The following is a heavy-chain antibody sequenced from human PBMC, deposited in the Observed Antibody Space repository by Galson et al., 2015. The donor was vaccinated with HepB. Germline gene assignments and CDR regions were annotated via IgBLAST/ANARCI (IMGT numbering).Heavy chain of an antibody. CDR1: GFTFSSYG. Sequence: SLRLSCAASGFTFSSYGMHWVRQAPGKGLEWVAVIWYDGSNKYYADSVKGRFTISRDNSKNTLYLQMNSLRAEDTAVYYCARDTGYSSSWYDFGAFGGAQGVGFLFDYWGQGTLVTVSS. CDR3: ARDTGYSSSWYDFGAFGGAQGVGFLFDY. D-gene: IGHD6-13*01. V-gene: IGHV3-33*01. J-gene: IGHJ4*02. CDR2: IWYDGSNK.